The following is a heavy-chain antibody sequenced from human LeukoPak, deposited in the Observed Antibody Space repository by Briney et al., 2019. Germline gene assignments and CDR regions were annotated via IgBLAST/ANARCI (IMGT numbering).Heavy chain of an antibody. V-gene: IGHV3-30*03. CDR1: GFTFSSYG. CDR3: ARDGGGYRFYNWFDP. Sequence: PGGSLRLSCAASGFTFSSYGMHWVRQAPGKGLEWVAVISYDGSNKYYADSVKGRFTISRDNAKNSLYLQMNSLRAEDTAVYYCARDGGGYRFYNWFDPWGQGTLVTVSS. J-gene: IGHJ5*02. CDR2: ISYDGSNK. D-gene: IGHD5-12*01.